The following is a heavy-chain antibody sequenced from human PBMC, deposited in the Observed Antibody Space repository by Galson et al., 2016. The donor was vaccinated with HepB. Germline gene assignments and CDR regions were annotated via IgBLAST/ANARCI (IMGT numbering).Heavy chain of an antibody. CDR1: GFKFSNYS. V-gene: IGHV3-48*02. D-gene: IGHD1-1*01. J-gene: IGHJ6*02. CDR2: ISTSSGTI. Sequence: SLRLSCAASGFKFSNYSMNWVRQAPGKGLEWISYISTSSGTIYYADSVRDRFTVSRDNAKSSLFLRMSGLRDADVAVYYRARFPNEVTATTGKYVFHGMDLWGPGTTVTVSS. CDR3: ARFPNEVTATTGKYVFHGMDL.